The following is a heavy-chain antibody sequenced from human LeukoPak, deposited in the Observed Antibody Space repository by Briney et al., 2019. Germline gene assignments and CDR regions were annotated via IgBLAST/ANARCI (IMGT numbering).Heavy chain of an antibody. Sequence: GGSLRLSCAASGFTFSSYSMNWVRQAPGKGSEWVSSISSSSSYIYYADSVKGRCTISRDNAKNSLYLQMNSMRAEDTAVYYCARAVGYCSSTSCYIIDLDYWGQGTLVTVSS. V-gene: IGHV3-21*01. CDR3: ARAVGYCSSTSCYIIDLDY. CDR1: GFTFSSYS. D-gene: IGHD2-2*02. J-gene: IGHJ4*02. CDR2: ISSSSSYI.